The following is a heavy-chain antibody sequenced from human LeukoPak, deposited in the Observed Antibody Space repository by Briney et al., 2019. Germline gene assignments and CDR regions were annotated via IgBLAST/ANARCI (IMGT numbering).Heavy chain of an antibody. CDR2: IRYDGSNK. V-gene: IGHV3-30*02. J-gene: IGHJ4*02. Sequence: GGSLRLSCAAAGFTFSSYGMHWVRQAPGKGLEWVAFIRYDGSNKYYADSVKGRFTISRDNSKNTLYLQMNSLRAEDTAVYYCPKDPYGDYAHHFDYWGQGTLVTVSS. CDR3: PKDPYGDYAHHFDY. D-gene: IGHD4-17*01. CDR1: GFTFSSYG.